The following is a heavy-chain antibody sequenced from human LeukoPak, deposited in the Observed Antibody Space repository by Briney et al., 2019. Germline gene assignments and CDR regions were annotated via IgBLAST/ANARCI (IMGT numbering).Heavy chain of an antibody. D-gene: IGHD3-22*01. CDR2: INPNSGGT. Sequence: ASVKVSCKASGYTFTGCYMHWVRQAPGQGLEWMGWINPNSGGTNYAQKFQGRVTMTRDTSISTAYMELSRLRSGDTAVYYCARGPLWYYDSSGYSVQYFDYWGQGTLVTVSS. CDR1: GYTFTGCY. J-gene: IGHJ4*02. V-gene: IGHV1-2*02. CDR3: ARGPLWYYDSSGYSVQYFDY.